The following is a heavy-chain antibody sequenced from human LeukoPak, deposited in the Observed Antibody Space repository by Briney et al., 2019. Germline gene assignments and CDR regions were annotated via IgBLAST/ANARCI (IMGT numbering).Heavy chain of an antibody. V-gene: IGHV5-10-1*01. CDR2: IDPSDSYT. CDR3: ARQPGIAVADPFDF. Sequence: GESLRISCKVSGYTITSYWISWVRQMPGKGLEWMGKIDPSDSYTSYSPSFQGHITISADKSISTAYLQWSSLQASDTAMYYCARQPGIAVADPFDFWGQGTLVTVSS. J-gene: IGHJ4*02. D-gene: IGHD6-19*01. CDR1: GYTITSYW.